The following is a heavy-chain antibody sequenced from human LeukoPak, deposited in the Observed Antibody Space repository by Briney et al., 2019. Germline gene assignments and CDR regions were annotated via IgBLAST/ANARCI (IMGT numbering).Heavy chain of an antibody. CDR2: IYSDNT. V-gene: IGHV3-53*01. CDR3: AREGTKYDSSGYYLGHQFDY. J-gene: IGHJ4*02. CDR1: GFTVSSNS. D-gene: IGHD3-22*01. Sequence: GGSLRLSCTVSGFTVSSNSMSWVRQAPGKGLEWVSFIYSDNTHYSDSVKGRFTISRDNSKNTLYLQMNSLRAEDTAVYYCAREGTKYDSSGYYLGHQFDYWGQGTLVTVSS.